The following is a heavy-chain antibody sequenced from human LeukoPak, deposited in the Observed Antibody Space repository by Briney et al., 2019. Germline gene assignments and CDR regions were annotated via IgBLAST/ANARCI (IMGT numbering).Heavy chain of an antibody. CDR1: GYTFTSYG. CDR3: ARVPDCSGGSCYIYFDY. V-gene: IGHV1-18*01. CDR2: ISIYTGRT. D-gene: IGHD2-15*01. Sequence: GASVKVSCKASGYTFTSYGISWVRQAPGQGLEWLAWISIYTGRTHYAQKFQDRVTMTTDTSTSTAFLELRSLTSDDTARYYCARVPDCSGGSCYIYFDYWGQGTLVTVSS. J-gene: IGHJ4*02.